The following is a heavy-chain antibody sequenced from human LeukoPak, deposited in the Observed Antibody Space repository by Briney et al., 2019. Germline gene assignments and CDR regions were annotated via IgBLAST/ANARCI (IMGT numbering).Heavy chain of an antibody. V-gene: IGHV3-30*18. D-gene: IGHD6-13*01. J-gene: IGHJ1*01. CDR2: ISYDGSNK. CDR1: GFTFSSYG. Sequence: GGSLRLSCAASGFTFSSYGMHWVRQAPGKGLEWVAVISYDGSNKYYADSVKGRFAISRDNSKNTLYLQMNSLRAEDTAVYYCAKDHIAAAGTLQHWGQGTLVTVSS. CDR3: AKDHIAAAGTLQH.